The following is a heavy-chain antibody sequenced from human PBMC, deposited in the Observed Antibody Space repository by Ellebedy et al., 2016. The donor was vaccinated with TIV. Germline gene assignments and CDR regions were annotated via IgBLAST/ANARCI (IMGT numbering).Heavy chain of an antibody. CDR1: GFTFGDYA. Sequence: GESLKISXEASGFTFGDYAMSWVRQAPGRGLEWVSGIDSNGGSTANADSVKGRFTISRDNAKNSLFLQMNSLRAEDTALYYCARRLPWTYPFDCWGQGTLVTVSS. CDR2: IDSNGGST. CDR3: ARRLPWTYPFDC. D-gene: IGHD1-7*01. V-gene: IGHV3-20*04. J-gene: IGHJ4*02.